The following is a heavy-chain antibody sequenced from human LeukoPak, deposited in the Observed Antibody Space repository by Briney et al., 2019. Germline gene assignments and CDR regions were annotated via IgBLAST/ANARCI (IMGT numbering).Heavy chain of an antibody. V-gene: IGHV3-21*01. CDR1: GFTFSSYS. CDR2: IGSSSSYI. J-gene: IGHJ4*02. Sequence: GGSLRLSCAASGFTFSSYSMNWVRQAPGKGLEWVSSIGSSSSYIYYADSVKGRFTISRDNAKNSLYLQMNSLRAEDTAVYYCARGIYYDSSGYYYWGQGTLVTVSS. CDR3: ARGIYYDSSGYYY. D-gene: IGHD3-22*01.